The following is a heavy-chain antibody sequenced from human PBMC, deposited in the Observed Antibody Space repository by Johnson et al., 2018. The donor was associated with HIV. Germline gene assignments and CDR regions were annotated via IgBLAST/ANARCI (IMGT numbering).Heavy chain of an antibody. CDR1: GFTFSSYA. Sequence: VQLVESGGGLVQPGRSLRLSCAASGFTFSSYAMHWVRQAPGKGLEWVAVISYDGSNKYYADSVKGRFTISRDNSKNTLYLQMNSLRAEDTAVYYCARGLHTGYCSGGSCYGARAFDIWGQGTMVTVSS. CDR2: ISYDGSNK. D-gene: IGHD2-15*01. CDR3: ARGLHTGYCSGGSCYGARAFDI. V-gene: IGHV3-30*04. J-gene: IGHJ3*02.